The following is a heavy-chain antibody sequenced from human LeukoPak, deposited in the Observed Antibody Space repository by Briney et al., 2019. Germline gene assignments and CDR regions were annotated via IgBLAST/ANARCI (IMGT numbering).Heavy chain of an antibody. CDR2: IYYSGST. V-gene: IGHV4-59*01. CDR1: GGSISSYC. D-gene: IGHD3-22*01. CDR3: ARVGYYDSSGYYKPPVYFDY. Sequence: SETLSLTCTVSGGSISSYCWSWIRQPPGKGLEWIGYIYYSGSTNYNPSLKSRVTISVDTSKNQFSLKLSSVTAADTAVYYCARVGYYDSSGYYKPPVYFDYWGQGTLVTVSS. J-gene: IGHJ4*02.